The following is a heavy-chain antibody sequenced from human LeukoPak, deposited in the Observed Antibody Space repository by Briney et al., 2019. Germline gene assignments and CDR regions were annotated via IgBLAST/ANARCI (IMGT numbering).Heavy chain of an antibody. Sequence: SLRLSCTTSGFAFDDFAMSWVRQPAGKGLEWVGFIRRRAYGGAAEYAASVKGRFIISRDDSKGIAYLQMNSLKTEDTAVYYCSRNGLVDFDYWGRGSRVIVSP. CDR1: GFAFDDFA. J-gene: IGHJ4*02. V-gene: IGHV3-49*04. CDR2: IRRRAYGGAA. CDR3: SRNGLVDFDY.